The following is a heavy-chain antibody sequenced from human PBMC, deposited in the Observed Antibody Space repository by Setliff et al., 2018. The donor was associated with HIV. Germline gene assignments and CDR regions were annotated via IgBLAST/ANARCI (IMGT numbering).Heavy chain of an antibody. CDR2: IIPIIGIT. J-gene: IGHJ5*02. CDR1: RGSFISYA. V-gene: IGHV1-69*10. Sequence: GASVKVSCKASRGSFISYAISWVRQAPGQGLEWMGGIIPIIGITNQAQKFQGRVTITADKSTNTAYMELSSLRSEDTAVYYCAKDRGRGNWLDPWGQGTLVTVSS. D-gene: IGHD3-16*01. CDR3: AKDRGRGNWLDP.